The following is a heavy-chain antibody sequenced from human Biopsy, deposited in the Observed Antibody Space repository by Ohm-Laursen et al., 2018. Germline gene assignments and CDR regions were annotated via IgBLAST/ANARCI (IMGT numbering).Heavy chain of an antibody. V-gene: IGHV1-46*01. CDR3: ARNTGWYGDLYYFDY. CDR1: GYSFTSSY. CDR2: INPSGSTT. Sequence: SVNVSCKVSGYSFTSSYMHWVRQAPGQGLEWMGLINPSGSTTSYPQIFQGRVTMTRDTSKSTVYMELSSLRSADTAVYFCARNTGWYGDLYYFDYWGQGTLVTVSS. D-gene: IGHD6-19*01. J-gene: IGHJ4*02.